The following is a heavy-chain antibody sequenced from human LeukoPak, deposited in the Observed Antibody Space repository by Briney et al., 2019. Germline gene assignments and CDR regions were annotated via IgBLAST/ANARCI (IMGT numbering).Heavy chain of an antibody. D-gene: IGHD1-26*01. CDR2: MYYSGST. J-gene: IGHJ4*02. V-gene: IGHV4-39*01. Sequence: SETLSLTCTVSGGSISSYYWGWIRQPPGKGLEWIGSMYYSGSTYYNPSLKSRVTISLDTSNNQFSLKLSSVTAADTAVYYCARLPYSRYSGSYYFDYWGQGTLVTVSS. CDR3: ARLPYSRYSGSYYFDY. CDR1: GGSISSYY.